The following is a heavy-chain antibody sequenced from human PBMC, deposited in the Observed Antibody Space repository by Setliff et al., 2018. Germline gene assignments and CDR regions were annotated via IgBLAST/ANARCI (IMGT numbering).Heavy chain of an antibody. D-gene: IGHD1-7*01. CDR1: GQSFSFYY. J-gene: IGHJ5*02. Sequence: LSLTCAVFGQSFSFYYWNWIRQSPGKGLEWVSYISSSSSSYTNYADSVKGRFTISRDNAKNSLYLQMNSLRAEDTAVYYCARAGITGTTNWFDPWGQGTQVTVSS. V-gene: IGHV3-11*06. CDR3: ARAGITGTTNWFDP. CDR2: ISSSSSSYT.